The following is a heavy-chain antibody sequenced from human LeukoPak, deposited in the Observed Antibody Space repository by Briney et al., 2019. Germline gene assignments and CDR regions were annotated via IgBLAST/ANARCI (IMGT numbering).Heavy chain of an antibody. V-gene: IGHV1-2*02. D-gene: IGHD1-26*01. CDR1: GYTFTGYY. Sequence: ASVKVSCKASGYTFTGYYMHWVRQAPGQGLEWMGWINPNSGGTNYAQKFQGRVTMTRDTSISTAYMELSRLRSDDTTVYYCARALEVGATPTDYWGQGTLVTVSS. J-gene: IGHJ4*02. CDR2: INPNSGGT. CDR3: ARALEVGATPTDY.